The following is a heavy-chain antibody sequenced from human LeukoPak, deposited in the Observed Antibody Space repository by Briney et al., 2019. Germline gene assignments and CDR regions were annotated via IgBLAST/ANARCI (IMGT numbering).Heavy chain of an antibody. CDR3: ARVLLNDFWSGYYFDY. CDR1: GFTFSIYA. J-gene: IGHJ4*02. D-gene: IGHD3-3*01. CDR2: ISGSGGST. Sequence: GGSLRLSCAASGFTFSIYAMSWVRQAPGKGLEWVSAISGSGGSTYYADSVKGRFTISRDNAKNTLFLQMNSLRAEDTAVYYCARVLLNDFWSGYYFDYWGQGPLVPVSS. V-gene: IGHV3-23*01.